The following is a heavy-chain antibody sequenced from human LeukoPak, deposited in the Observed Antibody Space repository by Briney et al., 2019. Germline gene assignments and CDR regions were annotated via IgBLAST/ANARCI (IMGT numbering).Heavy chain of an antibody. CDR2: ISSGSSYI. J-gene: IGHJ4*02. D-gene: IGHD6-13*01. CDR3: ARDPGGYSSSWYEF. V-gene: IGHV3-21*01. CDR1: GFTFSSYS. Sequence: GGSLRLSCAASGFTFSSYSMNWVRQAPGKGLEWVSSISSGSSYIYYADSVKGRFTISRDNAKNSLYLQMNSLRAEDTAVYYCARDPGGYSSSWYEFGGQGTLVTVSS.